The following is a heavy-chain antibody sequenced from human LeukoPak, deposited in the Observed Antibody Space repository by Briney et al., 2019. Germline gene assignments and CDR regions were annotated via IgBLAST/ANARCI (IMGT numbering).Heavy chain of an antibody. CDR2: ISSGSGTI. CDR1: GFTFGTYS. V-gene: IGHV3-48*01. CDR3: ASGYTSGA. D-gene: IGHD6-19*01. J-gene: IGHJ4*03. Sequence: PGGSLRLSCAASGFTFGTYSMNWVRQAPGKGLEWVAYISSGSGTIYYADSVRGRFTISRDDAKNSLYLQMNSLRAEDTAVYYCASGYTSGAWGQGTLVTVSS.